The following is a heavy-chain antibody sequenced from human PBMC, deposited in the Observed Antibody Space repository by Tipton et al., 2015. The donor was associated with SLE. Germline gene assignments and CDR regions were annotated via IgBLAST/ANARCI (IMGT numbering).Heavy chain of an antibody. D-gene: IGHD6-19*01. CDR3: ARHWGSGSGWQFTFDY. J-gene: IGHJ4*02. CDR2: LHYSGST. CDR1: GDSTSSSGYQ. V-gene: IGHV4-39*01. Sequence: TLSLTCTVFGDSTSSSGYQWGWIRQPPGKGLEWIGSLHYSGSTSYNPSLKSRVTISVDTSKNQFSLKVSSVNAADTAVYYCARHWGSGSGWQFTFDYWGQGTLVTVSS.